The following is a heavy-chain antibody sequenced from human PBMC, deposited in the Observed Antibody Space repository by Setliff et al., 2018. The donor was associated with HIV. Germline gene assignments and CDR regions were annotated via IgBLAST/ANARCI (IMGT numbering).Heavy chain of an antibody. CDR2: IAYSGTTMYT. Sequence: SETLSLTCTVSGGSFIGSSFQSTWIRQTPGKGLEWIADIAYSGTTMYTNYNPSLESRVIISEDTSRDQFFLKLTPVTADDTGIYYCARGPPFAYWGQGRLVTVSS. J-gene: IGHJ4*02. CDR3: ARGPPFAY. V-gene: IGHV4-39*07. CDR1: GGSFIGSSFQ.